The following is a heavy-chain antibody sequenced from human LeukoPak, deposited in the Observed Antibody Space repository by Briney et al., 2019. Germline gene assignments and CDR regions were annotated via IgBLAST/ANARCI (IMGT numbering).Heavy chain of an antibody. Sequence: PSETLSLTCAVYGGSFSGYYWSWIRQPPGKGLEWIGEINHSGSTNYNPSLKSRVTISVDTSKNQFSLKLSSVTAADTAVYYCARGCSGYDRFFDYWGQGTLVTVSS. D-gene: IGHD5-12*01. V-gene: IGHV4-34*01. CDR1: GGSFSGYY. CDR3: ARGCSGYDRFFDY. J-gene: IGHJ4*02. CDR2: INHSGST.